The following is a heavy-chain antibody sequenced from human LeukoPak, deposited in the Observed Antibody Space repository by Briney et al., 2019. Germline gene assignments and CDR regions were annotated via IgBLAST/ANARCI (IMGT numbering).Heavy chain of an antibody. J-gene: IGHJ5*02. CDR2: IYPGESDT. Sequence: GESLKISCKGSGYSFTSYWIGWVRQMPGKGLEWMGIIYPGESDTRYSPSFQGQVTISADKSISTAYLQWSSLKASDTAMYYCARLRKAAAGHNWFDPWGQGTLVTVSS. D-gene: IGHD6-13*01. CDR1: GYSFTSYW. V-gene: IGHV5-51*01. CDR3: ARLRKAAAGHNWFDP.